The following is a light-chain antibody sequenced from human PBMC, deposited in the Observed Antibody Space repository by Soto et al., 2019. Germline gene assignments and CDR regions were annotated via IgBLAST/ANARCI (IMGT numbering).Light chain of an antibody. Sequence: QSLLTQPPSVSGAPGQTITISCTGDSSNIGAGYDVHWYQQLPGTAPKLLIYVNINRPSGVPDRFSASRSDSSASLAITGLQAEDEADYYCQSYDSSLSVIFGGGTKLTVL. CDR3: QSYDSSLSVI. V-gene: IGLV1-40*01. J-gene: IGLJ2*01. CDR1: SSNIGAGYD. CDR2: VNI.